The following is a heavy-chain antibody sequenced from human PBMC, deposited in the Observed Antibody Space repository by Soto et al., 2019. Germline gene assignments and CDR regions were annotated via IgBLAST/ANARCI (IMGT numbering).Heavy chain of an antibody. Sequence: GASVKVSCKVSGYTLAELSMHWVRQAPGKGLEWMGGFDPEDGETIYAQKFQGRATMTEDTSTDTAYMELSSLRSEDTAVYYCATGPVRGVAYYYYGMDVWGQGTTVTVSS. CDR3: ATGPVRGVAYYYYGMDV. D-gene: IGHD3-10*01. J-gene: IGHJ6*02. CDR1: GYTLAELS. V-gene: IGHV1-24*01. CDR2: FDPEDGET.